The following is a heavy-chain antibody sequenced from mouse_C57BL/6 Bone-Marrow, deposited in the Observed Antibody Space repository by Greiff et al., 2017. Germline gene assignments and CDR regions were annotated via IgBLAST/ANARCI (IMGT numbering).Heavy chain of an antibody. CDR1: GYTFTSYW. Sequence: QVQLQQPGAELVMPGASVKLSCKASGYTFTSYWMHWVKQRPGHGLEWIGEIDPSDSYTNYNQKFKGKSTLTVDKSSSTAYMQLSSLTSEDSAVYYCAREIYLGYFDVWGTGTTVTVSS. CDR2: IDPSDSYT. J-gene: IGHJ1*03. D-gene: IGHD1-1*01. V-gene: IGHV1-69*01. CDR3: AREIYLGYFDV.